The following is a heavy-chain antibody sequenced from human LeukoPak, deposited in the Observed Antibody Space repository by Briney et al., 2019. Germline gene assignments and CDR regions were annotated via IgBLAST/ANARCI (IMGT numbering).Heavy chain of an antibody. J-gene: IGHJ5*02. CDR2: IIPIFGTA. V-gene: IGHV1-69*13. D-gene: IGHD3-16*02. Sequence: GASVKVSCKASGGTFISYAISWVRQAPGQGLEWMGGIIPIFGTANYAQKFQGRVTITADESTSTAYMELSSLRSEDTAVYYCARNDYVWGSYRPPYNWSDPWGQGTLVTVSS. CDR3: ARNDYVWGSYRPPYNWSDP. CDR1: GGTFISYA.